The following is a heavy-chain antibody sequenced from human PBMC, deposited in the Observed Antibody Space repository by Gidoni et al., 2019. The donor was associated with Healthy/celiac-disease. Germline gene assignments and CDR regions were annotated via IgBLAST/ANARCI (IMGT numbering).Heavy chain of an antibody. V-gene: IGHV3-15*07. CDR1: GFTFSNAW. CDR3: TTDQLVVVVAADAGAFDI. CDR2: IKSKTDGGTT. J-gene: IGHJ3*02. Sequence: EVQLVESGGGLVKPGGSLRLSCEASGFTFSNAWMNWVRQAPGKGLEWFGRIKSKTDGGTTDYAAPVKGRFTISRDDSKNTLYLQMNSLKTEDTAVYYCTTDQLVVVVAADAGAFDIWGQGTMVTVSS. D-gene: IGHD2-15*01.